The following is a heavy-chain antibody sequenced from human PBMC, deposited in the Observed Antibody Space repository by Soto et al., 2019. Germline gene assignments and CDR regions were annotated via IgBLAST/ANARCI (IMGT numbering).Heavy chain of an antibody. CDR3: SRVYDRSGYYYGFGY. CDR2: ITSSGSAV. J-gene: IGHJ4*02. D-gene: IGHD3-22*01. V-gene: IGHV3-48*03. CDR1: GFTFSDYE. Sequence: AGGSLRLSCAASGFTFSDYEMNWVRQAPGKGLEWVSYITSSGSAVYYADSVKGRFTISRDNAKNSLYLQMNTLRAEDTAVYYCSRVYDRSGYYYGFGYWGQGALVTVS.